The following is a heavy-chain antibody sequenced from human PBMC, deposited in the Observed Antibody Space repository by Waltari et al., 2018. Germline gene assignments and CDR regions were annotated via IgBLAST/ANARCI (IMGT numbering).Heavy chain of an antibody. CDR2: MNPNSGNT. CDR1: GYTFTSYD. J-gene: IGHJ6*03. Sequence: QVQLVQSGAEVKKPGASVKVSCKASGYTFTSYDINWVRQATGKGLEWMGWMNPNSGNTGYAQKFQGRVTMTRNTSISTAYMELSSLRSEDTAVYYCARGRFGELAYYYYYMDVWGKGTTVTVSS. D-gene: IGHD3-16*01. CDR3: ARGRFGELAYYYYYMDV. V-gene: IGHV1-8*01.